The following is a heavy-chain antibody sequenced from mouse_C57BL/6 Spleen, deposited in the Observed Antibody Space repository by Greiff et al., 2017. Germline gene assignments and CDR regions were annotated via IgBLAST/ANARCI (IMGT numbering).Heavy chain of an antibody. CDR3: ALITTVVEGYFDV. CDR1: GYSITSGYY. J-gene: IGHJ1*03. V-gene: IGHV3-6*01. CDR2: ISYDGSN. Sequence: EVKLQESGPGLVKPSQSLSLTCSVTGYSITSGYYWNWIRQFPGNKLEWMGYISYDGSNNYNPSLKNRISITRDTSKNQFFLKLNSVTTEDTATYYCALITTVVEGYFDVWGTETTVTVSS. D-gene: IGHD1-1*01.